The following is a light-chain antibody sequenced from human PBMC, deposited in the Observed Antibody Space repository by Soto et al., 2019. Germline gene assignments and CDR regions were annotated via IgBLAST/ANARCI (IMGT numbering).Light chain of an antibody. J-gene: IGLJ2*01. Sequence: QSVQTHSPSASGTPGQRVTISCSGSTSNIGGNAVAWYQHVPGTAPKLLIYSNNQRPSRVPDRFSGSKSGTSASLAISGLQSEDEAHYYCATWDDSLDGVVFGEGTKLTVL. V-gene: IGLV1-44*01. CDR1: TSNIGGNA. CDR3: ATWDDSLDGVV. CDR2: SNN.